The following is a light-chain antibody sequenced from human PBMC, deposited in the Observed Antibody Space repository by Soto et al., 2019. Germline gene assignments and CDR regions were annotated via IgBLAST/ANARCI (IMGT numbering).Light chain of an antibody. CDR2: EDT. CDR3: SSYAGSSNV. Sequence: QSALTQPASVSGSPGQSITISCTGTFSDVGSYNLVSWYQQHPGKAPKLMIYEDTKRPSGVSNRFSGSKSGNTASLTVSGLQDEDEADYYCSSYAGSSNVFGTGTKVTVL. V-gene: IGLV2-14*02. CDR1: FSDVGSYNL. J-gene: IGLJ1*01.